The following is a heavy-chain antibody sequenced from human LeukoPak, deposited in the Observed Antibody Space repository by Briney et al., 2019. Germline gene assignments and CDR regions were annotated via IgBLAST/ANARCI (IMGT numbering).Heavy chain of an antibody. CDR3: ARPGYSYGSCFDY. CDR1: GGTFSSYA. J-gene: IGHJ4*02. CDR2: IIPILGIA. Sequence: SVKVSCKASGGTFSSYAISWVRQAPGQGLEWMGRIIPILGIANYAQKFQGRVTITADKSTSTAYMELSNLRSEDTAVYYCARPGYSYGSCFDYWGQGTLVTVSS. V-gene: IGHV1-69*04. D-gene: IGHD5-18*01.